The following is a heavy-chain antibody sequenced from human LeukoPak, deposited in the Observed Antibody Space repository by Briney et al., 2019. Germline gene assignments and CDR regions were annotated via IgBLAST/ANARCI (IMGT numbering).Heavy chain of an antibody. J-gene: IGHJ4*02. CDR3: AISRVGAVAGTGDFDY. CDR2: ISGYNGNT. D-gene: IGHD6-19*01. V-gene: IGHV1-18*01. Sequence: ASVKVSCKAFGYTFNIYGITWVRQAPGQGLEWLGWISGYNGNTNYAQKLQGRVTMTTDTSTSTAYMELRSLRSDDTAVYYCAISRVGAVAGTGDFDYWGQGTLVTVSS. CDR1: GYTFNIYG.